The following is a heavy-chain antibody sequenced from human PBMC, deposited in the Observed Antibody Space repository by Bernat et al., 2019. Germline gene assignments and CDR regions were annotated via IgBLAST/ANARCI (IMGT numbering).Heavy chain of an antibody. V-gene: IGHV3-74*01. CDR3: ARDRRIAVAAFDI. CDR2: INSDGSST. J-gene: IGHJ3*02. Sequence: EVQLVESGGGLVQPGGSLRLPCAASGFPFRSHWMPWVRQAPGKGLVWVSRINSDGSSTSYADSVKGRFTISRDNAKNTLYLQMNSLRAEDTAVYYCARDRRIAVAAFDIWGQGTMVTVSS. D-gene: IGHD6-19*01. CDR1: GFPFRSHW.